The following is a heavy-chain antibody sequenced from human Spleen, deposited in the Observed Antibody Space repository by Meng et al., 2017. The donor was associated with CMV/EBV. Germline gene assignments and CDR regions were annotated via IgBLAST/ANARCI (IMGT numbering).Heavy chain of an antibody. CDR3: TRDAHLTTVTPNWFDP. Sequence: VDLVQVAAELRNPGLSVKSSSKASAYTVTDDYMNGVRQAPGQGLEWMGCINPNSGDTNDAQKFQGRVTMTRDTSISTAYMELSRLRSDDTAVYYGTRDAHLTTVTPNWFDPCGQGTLVTVSS. CDR2: INPNSGDT. J-gene: IGHJ5*02. D-gene: IGHD4-17*01. V-gene: IGHV1-2*02. CDR1: AYTVTDDY.